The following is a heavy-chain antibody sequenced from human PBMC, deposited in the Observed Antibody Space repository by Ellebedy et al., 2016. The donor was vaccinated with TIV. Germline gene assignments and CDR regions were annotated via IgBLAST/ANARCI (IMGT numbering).Heavy chain of an antibody. CDR1: GGSISSSSYY. V-gene: IGHV4-39*01. CDR3: ARWGKARYYYDRSGYYPDDY. Sequence: MPSETLSLTCTVSGGSISSSSYYWGWIRQPPGKGLEWIGSIYYSGSTYYNPSPKSRVTISVDTSKNQFSLKLSSVTAADTAVYYCARWGKARYYYDRSGYYPDDYWGQGTLVTVSS. J-gene: IGHJ4*02. CDR2: IYYSGST. D-gene: IGHD3-22*01.